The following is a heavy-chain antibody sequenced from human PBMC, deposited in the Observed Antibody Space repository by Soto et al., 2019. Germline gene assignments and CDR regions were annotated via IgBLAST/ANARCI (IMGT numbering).Heavy chain of an antibody. CDR2: ISGSGGGT. CDR3: AKTRDIFGVPSHGLDV. Sequence: EVQLLESGGGFVQRGGSLRLSCAASGFTVNNYAMNGVRQAPGKGLEWVSGISGSGGGTYYADSVKGRFIISRDNSKNTLYVQMNSLKDDDTAEYYCAKTRDIFGVPSHGLDVWGQGTTVTVSS. J-gene: IGHJ6*02. V-gene: IGHV3-23*01. D-gene: IGHD3-3*02. CDR1: GFTVNNYA.